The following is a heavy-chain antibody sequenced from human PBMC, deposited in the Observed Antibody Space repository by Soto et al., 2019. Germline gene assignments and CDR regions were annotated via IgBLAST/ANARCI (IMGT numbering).Heavy chain of an antibody. D-gene: IGHD3-9*01. CDR2: ISAYNGNT. V-gene: IGHV1-18*01. CDR3: ARENYDILTGYSGGWFDP. CDR1: GYTFTSYG. Sequence: ASVKVSCKASGYTFTSYGISWVRQAPGQGLGWMGWISAYNGNTNYAQKLQGRVTMTTDTSTSTAYMELRSLRSDDTAVYYCARENYDILTGYSGGWFDPWGQGTLVTVSS. J-gene: IGHJ5*02.